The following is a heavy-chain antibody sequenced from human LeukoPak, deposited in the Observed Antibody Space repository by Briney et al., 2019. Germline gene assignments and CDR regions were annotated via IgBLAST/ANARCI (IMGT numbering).Heavy chain of an antibody. J-gene: IGHJ4*02. CDR1: GGSISSGGYP. D-gene: IGHD1-1*01. CDR3: AREALDLGIDY. CDR2: IYHSGST. V-gene: IGHV4-30-2*01. Sequence: SETLSLTCAVPGGSISSGGYPWRWIRQPPGKGLEWIGYIYHSGSTYYNPSLKSRVTISVDRSKNQFSLKLSSVTAADTAVYYCAREALDLGIDYWGQGTLVTVSS.